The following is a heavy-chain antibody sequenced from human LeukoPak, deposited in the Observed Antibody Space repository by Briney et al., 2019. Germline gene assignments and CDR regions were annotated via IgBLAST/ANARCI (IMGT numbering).Heavy chain of an antibody. CDR3: AKVKTVTIVVINVFDM. D-gene: IGHD3-22*01. J-gene: IGHJ3*02. CDR1: GFTFSRYA. CDR2: INGIGRST. Sequence: GGSLRLSCAASGFTFSRYAMSWVRLAPGKGLEWVSAINGIGRSTHYADSVKGRFTISRDNSNNTLYLQMSSLRAEDTAVYYCAKVKTVTIVVINVFDMSGQGTKVTVSS. V-gene: IGHV3-23*01.